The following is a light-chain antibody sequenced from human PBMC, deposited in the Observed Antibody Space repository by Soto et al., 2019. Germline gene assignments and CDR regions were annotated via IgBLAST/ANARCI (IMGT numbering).Light chain of an antibody. CDR2: NAI. CDR3: QQSYSIPFT. V-gene: IGKV1-39*01. CDR1: QTSSKS. Sequence: DVQLTQSPPSLSASVGDSVNLTCRTSQTSSKSVTWYQQKPGKSPTLLIHNAILLQWGVPSRFSGSMSGTDFTLSVSSLQPDDFATYICQQSYSIPFTFGPGTKVE. J-gene: IGKJ2*01.